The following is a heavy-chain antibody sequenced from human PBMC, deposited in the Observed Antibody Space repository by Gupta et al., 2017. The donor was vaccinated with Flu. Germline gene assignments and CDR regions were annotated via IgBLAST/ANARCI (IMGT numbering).Heavy chain of an antibody. J-gene: IGHJ4*02. Sequence: EVQLVESGGDLVQPGGSLRLSCVVSGFTFRTYQMAWVRQAPGRGLEWVANISPDGSDSYYVDSVKGRFTISRDNAENSLFLQMTSLRAEDTAVYYGATEPRILSFWGQGTLVTVSS. CDR1: GFTFRTYQ. CDR3: ATEPRILSF. V-gene: IGHV3-7*01. CDR2: ISPDGSDS.